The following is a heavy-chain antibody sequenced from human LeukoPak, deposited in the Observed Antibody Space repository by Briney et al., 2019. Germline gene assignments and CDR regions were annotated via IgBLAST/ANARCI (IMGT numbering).Heavy chain of an antibody. CDR3: ARHLTGDGAFDI. CDR2: IYYSGST. V-gene: IGHV4-59*08. J-gene: IGHJ3*02. Sequence: SETLSLTCTVSGGSISSYYWSWIRQPPGKGLEWIGYIYYSGSTNYNPPLKSRVTISVDTSKNQFSLKLSSVTAADTAVYYCARHLTGDGAFDIWGQGTMVTVSS. CDR1: GGSISSYY. D-gene: IGHD7-27*01.